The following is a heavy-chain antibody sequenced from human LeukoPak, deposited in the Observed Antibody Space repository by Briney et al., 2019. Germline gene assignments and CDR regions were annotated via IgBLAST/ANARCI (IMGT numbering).Heavy chain of an antibody. J-gene: IGHJ4*02. CDR2: IKEDGSEK. CDR1: GFTFSSYW. V-gene: IGHV3-7*05. CDR3: ARDTDFHFDY. Sequence: PGGSLRLSCVASGFTFSSYWMSWVRQAPGKGLEWVANIKEDGSEKYYVDSVEGRFTISRGNPKNSLYLQMNSLRAEDTAAYYCARDTDFHFDYWGQGTLVTVSS.